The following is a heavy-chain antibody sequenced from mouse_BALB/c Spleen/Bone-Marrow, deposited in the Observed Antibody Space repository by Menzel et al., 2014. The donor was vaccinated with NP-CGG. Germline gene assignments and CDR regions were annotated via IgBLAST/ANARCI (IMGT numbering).Heavy chain of an antibody. Sequence: DVQLQESGPELVKPGASVKISCKASVYSFTGYFMNWVMQSHGKSLEWIGRINPYNGDTFYNQKFKGKATLTVDKSSSTAHMELRSLASEDSAVYYCARSGYYGSSYFDYWGQGTTLTVSS. CDR1: VYSFTGYF. CDR3: ARSGYYGSSYFDY. J-gene: IGHJ2*01. V-gene: IGHV1-20*02. CDR2: INPYNGDT. D-gene: IGHD1-1*01.